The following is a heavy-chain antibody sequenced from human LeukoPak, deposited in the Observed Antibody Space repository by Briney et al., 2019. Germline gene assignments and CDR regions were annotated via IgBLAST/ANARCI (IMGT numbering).Heavy chain of an antibody. CDR3: ARDIKVRGVIANAFDI. D-gene: IGHD3-10*01. Sequence: GGSLRLSCAASGFTFSSYWMSWVRQAPGKGLEWVANIKQDGSEKYYVDSVKGRFTISRDNAKNSLYLQMNSLRAEDTAVYYCARDIKVRGVIANAFDIWGQGTMVTVSS. J-gene: IGHJ3*02. V-gene: IGHV3-7*01. CDR1: GFTFSSYW. CDR2: IKQDGSEK.